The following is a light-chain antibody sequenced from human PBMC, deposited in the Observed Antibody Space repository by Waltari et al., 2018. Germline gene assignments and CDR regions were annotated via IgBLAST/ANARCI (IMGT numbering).Light chain of an antibody. V-gene: IGLV2-23*02. CDR2: DVS. CDR1: SSDVGGYNY. Sequence: QSALTQPASVSGSPGQSITISCTGTSSDVGGYNYVSWYQQHPGKAPKLMIYDVSKRPSGVSNRFSGSKSGNTVSLTISGLQAEDEADYYCCSYAGSSTSLFGTGTKVTVL. J-gene: IGLJ1*01. CDR3: CSYAGSSTSL.